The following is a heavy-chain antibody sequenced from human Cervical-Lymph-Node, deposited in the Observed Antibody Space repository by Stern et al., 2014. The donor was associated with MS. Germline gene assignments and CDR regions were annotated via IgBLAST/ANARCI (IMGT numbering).Heavy chain of an antibody. CDR3: ARDQSFHFDY. D-gene: IGHD1-26*01. V-gene: IGHV3-33*01. J-gene: IGHJ4*02. CDR1: GFTFSSYG. CDR2: IWYDGSNK. Sequence: QVQLVQSGGGVVQPGRSLRLSCAASGFTFSSYGMHWVRQTPGKGLEWVAVIWYDGSNKYYADSVKGRFTISRDNSKNTLYLQMNSLRAEDTAIYYCARDQSFHFDYWGQGTLVTVSS.